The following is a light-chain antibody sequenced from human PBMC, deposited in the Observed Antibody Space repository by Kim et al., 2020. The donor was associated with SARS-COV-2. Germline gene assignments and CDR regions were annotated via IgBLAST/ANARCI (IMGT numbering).Light chain of an antibody. CDR3: QQYGSSPYS. J-gene: IGKJ2*03. CDR2: GAS. CDR1: QSVSSSY. V-gene: IGKV3-20*01. Sequence: LSPGERPTLSCRASQSVSSSYLAWYQQKPGQAPRLLIYGASSRATGIPDRFSGSGSGTDFTLTISRLEPEDFAVYYCQQYGSSPYSFGQGTKLEIK.